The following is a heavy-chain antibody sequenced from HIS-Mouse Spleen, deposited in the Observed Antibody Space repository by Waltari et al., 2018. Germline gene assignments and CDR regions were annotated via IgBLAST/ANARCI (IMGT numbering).Heavy chain of an antibody. CDR1: GFRFSRYS. Sequence: EVQLVQSGGGLVKPGGSLSLSCAASGFRFSRYSMNWVRQAPGKGLEWFSSISSSSSYIYYADSVKGRFTISRDNAKNSLYLQMNSLRAEDTAVYYCARRLLTGDAFDIWGQGTMVTVSS. D-gene: IGHD7-27*01. J-gene: IGHJ3*02. CDR3: ARRLLTGDAFDI. V-gene: IGHV3-21*01. CDR2: ISSSSSYI.